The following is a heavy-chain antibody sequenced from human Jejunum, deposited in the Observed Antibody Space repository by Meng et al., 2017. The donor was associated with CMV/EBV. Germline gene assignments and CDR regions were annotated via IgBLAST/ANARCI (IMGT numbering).Heavy chain of an antibody. V-gene: IGHV3-74*01. CDR1: GITFSNSW. CDR2: IKSDGSGT. Sequence: AASGITFSNSWMHWVRQGPGKGLVWVSRIKSDGSGTTYADSVKGRFTVSRDNAKNTLYLQMDSLRAEDTAVYYCVRGGGGSYYGFRWGRGTLVTVSS. J-gene: IGHJ4*02. CDR3: VRGGGGSYYGFR. D-gene: IGHD3/OR15-3a*01.